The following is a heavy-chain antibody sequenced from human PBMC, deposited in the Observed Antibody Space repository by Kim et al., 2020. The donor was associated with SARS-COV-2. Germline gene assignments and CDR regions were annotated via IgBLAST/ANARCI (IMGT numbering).Heavy chain of an antibody. Sequence: SVKVSCKASGGTFSSYAISWVRQAPGQGLEWMGGIIPIFGTANYAQKFQGRVTITADESTSTAYMELSSLRSEDTAVYYCARDGPGWGSGWYIIAPYYYYGMDVWGQGTTVTVSS. D-gene: IGHD6-19*01. CDR1: GGTFSSYA. CDR3: ARDGPGWGSGWYIIAPYYYYGMDV. J-gene: IGHJ6*02. V-gene: IGHV1-69*13. CDR2: IIPIFGTA.